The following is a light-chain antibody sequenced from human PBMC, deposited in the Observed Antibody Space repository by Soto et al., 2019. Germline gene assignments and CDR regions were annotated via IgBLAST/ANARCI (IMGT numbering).Light chain of an antibody. CDR3: QQIYSSPRT. V-gene: IGKV1-39*01. Sequence: DIQMTPSPSSLSPSVGDRVTITCRASQSISSYLNWYQQTPGKAPKLLIYAASSLQSGVPSRFSGSGSETEFTLTISRLQPEDFATYYYQQIYSSPRTFGQGTKVEIK. CDR2: AAS. CDR1: QSISSY. J-gene: IGKJ1*01.